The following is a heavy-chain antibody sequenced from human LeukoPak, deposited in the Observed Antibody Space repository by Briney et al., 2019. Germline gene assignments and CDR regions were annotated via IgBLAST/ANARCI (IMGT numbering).Heavy chain of an antibody. D-gene: IGHD6-19*01. J-gene: IGHJ4*02. CDR1: GFTFSNAW. CDR3: ATRRPSSDWYYSDS. Sequence: PGGSLRLSCAASGFTFSNAWMSWVRQAPGKGLEWVGRIKSKTDGGTTDYAAPVKGRFTISRDDSKNTLYLQMNSLKTEDTAVYYCATRRPSSDWYYSDSWGQGTLVTVSS. CDR2: IKSKTDGGTT. V-gene: IGHV3-15*01.